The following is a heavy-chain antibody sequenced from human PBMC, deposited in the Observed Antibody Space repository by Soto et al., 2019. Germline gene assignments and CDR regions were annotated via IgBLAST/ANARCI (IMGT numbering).Heavy chain of an antibody. CDR3: AKDQGDPTPLYYYGMDV. CDR1: GFTFSSYA. J-gene: IGHJ6*02. CDR2: ISGSGGST. Sequence: TGGSLRLSCAASGFTFSSYAMSWVRQAPGKGLEWVSAISGSGGSTYYADSVKGRFTISRDNSKNTLYLQMNSLRAEDTAVYYCAKDQGDPTPLYYYGMDVWGQGTTVTVSS. V-gene: IGHV3-23*01. D-gene: IGHD3-10*01.